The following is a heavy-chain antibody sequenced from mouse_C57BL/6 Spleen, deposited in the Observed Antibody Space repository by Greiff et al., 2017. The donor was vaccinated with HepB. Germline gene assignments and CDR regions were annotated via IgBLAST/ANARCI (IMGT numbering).Heavy chain of an antibody. CDR3: ARTLLGYAMDY. Sequence: QVQLQQSGPELVKPGASVKISCKASGYAFSSSWMNWVKQRPVKGLEWIGRIYPGDGDTNYNGKFKGKATLTADKSSSTAYMQLSSLTSEDSAVYFCARTLLGYAMDYWGQGTSVTVSS. D-gene: IGHD2-10*01. J-gene: IGHJ4*01. V-gene: IGHV1-82*01. CDR2: IYPGDGDT. CDR1: GYAFSSSW.